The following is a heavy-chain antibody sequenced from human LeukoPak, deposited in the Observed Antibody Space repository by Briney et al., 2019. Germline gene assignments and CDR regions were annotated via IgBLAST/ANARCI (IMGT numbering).Heavy chain of an antibody. J-gene: IGHJ5*02. CDR1: GGSISSCY. V-gene: IGHV4-4*07. Sequence: SETLSLTCTVSGGSISSCYWSWIRQPAGKGLEWIGRIYTSGSTNYNPSLKSRVTMSVDTSKNQFSLKLSSVTAADTAVYYCARSLVRFLRFDPWGQGTLVTVSS. CDR2: IYTSGST. D-gene: IGHD3-3*01. CDR3: ARSLVRFLRFDP.